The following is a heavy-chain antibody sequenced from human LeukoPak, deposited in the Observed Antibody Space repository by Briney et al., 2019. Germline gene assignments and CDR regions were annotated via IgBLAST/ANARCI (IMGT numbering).Heavy chain of an antibody. Sequence: GGSLRLSCAASGFTFSEYSMNWVRQAPGKGLEWISYIGIDSGNTNYADSVKGRFTISGDKAKNSLYLQMNSLRVEDMAVYYCARDYKYAFDNWGQGTLVTVSS. CDR2: IGIDSGNT. CDR3: ARDYKYAFDN. J-gene: IGHJ4*02. V-gene: IGHV3-48*01. D-gene: IGHD5-24*01. CDR1: GFTFSEYS.